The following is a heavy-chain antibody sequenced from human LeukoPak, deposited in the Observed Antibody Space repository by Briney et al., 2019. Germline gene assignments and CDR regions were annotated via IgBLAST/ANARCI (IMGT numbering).Heavy chain of an antibody. J-gene: IGHJ4*02. V-gene: IGHV4-31*03. D-gene: IGHD3-22*01. Sequence: SETLSLTCTVSGGSINSGGYYCTWIRQHPGRGLEWIGYIYYSGSTYYNPSLKSRVTMSVDTSKKQFSLKLSSVTAADTAVYYWARRGQGITLIPFDYWGQGTLVTVSS. CDR1: GGSINSGGYY. CDR2: IYYSGST. CDR3: ARRGQGITLIPFDY.